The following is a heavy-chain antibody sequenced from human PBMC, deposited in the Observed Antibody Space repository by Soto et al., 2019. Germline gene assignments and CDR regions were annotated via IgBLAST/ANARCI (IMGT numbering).Heavy chain of an antibody. J-gene: IGHJ4*02. CDR1: GFTFSSYG. D-gene: IGHD4-17*01. Sequence: QVQLVESGGGVVQPGRSLKLSCAASGFTFSSYGMHWVRQAPGKGLEWLAVIWYDGSNKYYADSVKGRFTISRDNSKNTLYLQMNRLRAEDTAVYYYARVRDYGYIAEFDYWGQGSLVTVSS. V-gene: IGHV3-33*01. CDR2: IWYDGSNK. CDR3: ARVRDYGYIAEFDY.